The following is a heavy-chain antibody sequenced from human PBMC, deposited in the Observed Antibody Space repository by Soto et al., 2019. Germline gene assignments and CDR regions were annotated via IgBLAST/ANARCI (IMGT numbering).Heavy chain of an antibody. D-gene: IGHD1-7*01. Sequence: ESGGGVVQPGRSLRLSCAASGFTFSSYGMHWVRQAPGKGLEWVAVISYDGSNKYYADSVKGRFTISRDNSKNTLYLQMNSLRAEDTAVYYCAKDGITGTMGYWGQGTLVTVSS. CDR3: AKDGITGTMGY. CDR2: ISYDGSNK. J-gene: IGHJ4*02. V-gene: IGHV3-30*18. CDR1: GFTFSSYG.